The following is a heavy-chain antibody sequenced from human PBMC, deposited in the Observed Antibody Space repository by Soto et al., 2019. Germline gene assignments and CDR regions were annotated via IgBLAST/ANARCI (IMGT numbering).Heavy chain of an antibody. J-gene: IGHJ3*02. Sequence: PGGSLRLSCAASGFTFDDYAMHWVRQAPGKGLEWVSGISWNSGSIGYADSVKGRFTISRDNAKNSLYLQMNSLRAEDTALYYCAKDIGYSWKLRAFDIWGQGTMVTVSS. V-gene: IGHV3-9*01. D-gene: IGHD1-20*01. CDR3: AKDIGYSWKLRAFDI. CDR2: ISWNSGSI. CDR1: GFTFDDYA.